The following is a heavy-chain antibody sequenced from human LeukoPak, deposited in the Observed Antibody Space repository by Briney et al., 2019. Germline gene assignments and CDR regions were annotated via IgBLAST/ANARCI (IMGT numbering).Heavy chain of an antibody. V-gene: IGHV5-51*01. J-gene: IGHJ4*02. CDR2: IYPGDSDA. D-gene: IGHD4-23*01. Sequence: GESLKISCKGSGYTFSMYWIAWVRQMPGKGLEWMGIIYPGDSDARYSPSFQGQVTISADKSISTAYLQWSSLRAEDTAVYYCARRAGGYSHPYDYWGQGTLVTVSS. CDR3: ARRAGGYSHPYDY. CDR1: GYTFSMYW.